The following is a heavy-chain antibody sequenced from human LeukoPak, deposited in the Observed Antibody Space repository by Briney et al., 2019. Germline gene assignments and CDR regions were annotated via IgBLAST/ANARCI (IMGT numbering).Heavy chain of an antibody. D-gene: IGHD5-12*01. V-gene: IGHV4-59*01. CDR3: ARVGGFGDYVDY. J-gene: IGHJ4*02. Sequence: PSETLSLTCTVSGGSIKDYFWSWIRQPPGKGLEWIGYIYESGNTNDNPSLKSRVTMSLDPPKNQFSLKLSSVTAADPAIYYCARVGGFGDYVDYWGQGTLVTVSS. CDR2: IYESGNT. CDR1: GGSIKDYF.